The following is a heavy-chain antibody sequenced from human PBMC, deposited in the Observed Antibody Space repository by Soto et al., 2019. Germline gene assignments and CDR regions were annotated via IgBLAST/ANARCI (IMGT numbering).Heavy chain of an antibody. J-gene: IGHJ3*02. CDR2: ISSSSSYI. D-gene: IGHD3-10*01. CDR1: GFTFSSYS. Sequence: GGSLRLSCAASGFTFSSYSMNWVRQAPGKGLEWVSSISSSSSYIYYADSVKGRFTISRDNAKNSLYLQMNSLRAENTAVYYCARVLTPPRGVTLFWAFDIWGQGTMVTVSS. V-gene: IGHV3-21*01. CDR3: ARVLTPPRGVTLFWAFDI.